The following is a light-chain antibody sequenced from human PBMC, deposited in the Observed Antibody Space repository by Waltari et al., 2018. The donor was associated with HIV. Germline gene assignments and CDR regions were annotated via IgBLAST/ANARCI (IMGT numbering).Light chain of an antibody. CDR1: QTITNY. V-gene: IGKV1-39*01. CDR3: QQTYNTPYT. CDR2: SAS. J-gene: IGKJ2*01. Sequence: DIQMTQSPSSLSASVGDIVNITCRASQTITNYLSWYQQKPGNAPKLLIYSASSLQSGVAPRFGGSGSGTDFTLNINNLQPEDSATYYCQQTYNTPYTFGQGTKLEIK.